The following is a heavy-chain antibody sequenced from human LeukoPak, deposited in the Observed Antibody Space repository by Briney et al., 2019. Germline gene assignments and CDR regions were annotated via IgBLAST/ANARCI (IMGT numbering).Heavy chain of an antibody. CDR1: GFTFSRYS. CDR2: ISSSSSYI. J-gene: IGHJ4*02. V-gene: IGHV3-21*01. CDR3: ARDRDGNY. Sequence: PGGCLRLSCAASGFTFSRYSMNCVREAPGKGLEWVSSISSSSSYIYYADSVKGRFTISRDNAKNSLYLQMNSLSAEDTAVYYCARDRDGNYWGQGTLVTVSS.